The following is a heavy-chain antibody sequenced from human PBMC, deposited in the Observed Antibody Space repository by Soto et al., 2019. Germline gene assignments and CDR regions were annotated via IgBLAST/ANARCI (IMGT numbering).Heavy chain of an antibody. V-gene: IGHV5-51*01. CDR2: IYPGDADT. D-gene: IGHD3-9*01. CDR3: ARTSHDISPADPLDP. CDR1: GYNFASHC. Sequence: WESLKISCKGSGYNFASHCMGCVRQIPGHGLEWIGIIYPGDADTRYSPAFQGQVTISADQSINTAYLQWSSLKASDSAMYYCARTSHDISPADPLDPWGKGTLVTVSS. J-gene: IGHJ5*02.